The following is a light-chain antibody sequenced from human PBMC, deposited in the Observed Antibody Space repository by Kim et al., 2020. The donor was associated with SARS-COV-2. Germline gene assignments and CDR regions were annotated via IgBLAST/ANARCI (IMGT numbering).Light chain of an antibody. CDR2: GAS. V-gene: IGKV3-15*01. CDR3: QQYNNWPPWT. Sequence: SPGERATLSCRASQRVSSNLAWYQQKPGQAPGLLIYGASTRATGIPARFSGSGSGTEFTLTISSLQSEDFAVYYCQQYNNWPPWTFGQGTKVDIK. J-gene: IGKJ1*01. CDR1: QRVSSN.